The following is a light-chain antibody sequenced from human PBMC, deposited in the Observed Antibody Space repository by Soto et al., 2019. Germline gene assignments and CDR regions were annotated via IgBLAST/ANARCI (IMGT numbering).Light chain of an antibody. J-gene: IGKJ1*01. V-gene: IGKV1-5*01. CDR1: QSISSW. CDR3: QQYNSYSWA. Sequence: DIQMTQSPSTLSASVGDRVTITCRASQSISSWLAWYQQKPGKAPKLLIYDASSLESGVPSRFSGSGSGTESPLTISSLQPDDFATYYCQQYNSYSWAFGQGTKVEIK. CDR2: DAS.